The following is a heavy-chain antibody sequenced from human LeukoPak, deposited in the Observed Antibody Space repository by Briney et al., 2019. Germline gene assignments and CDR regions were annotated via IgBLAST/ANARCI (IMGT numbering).Heavy chain of an antibody. Sequence: PGGSLRLSCAASGFTFTTYWMSWVRQAPGKGLEWVANINQDGTEKYYVDSVKGRFTISRDNAKNSLYLQMNSLRAEDTAVYYCAMYCGGDCLNHDAFDIWGQGTMVTVSS. J-gene: IGHJ3*02. D-gene: IGHD2-21*02. CDR3: AMYCGGDCLNHDAFDI. CDR1: GFTFTTYW. CDR2: INQDGTEK. V-gene: IGHV3-7*01.